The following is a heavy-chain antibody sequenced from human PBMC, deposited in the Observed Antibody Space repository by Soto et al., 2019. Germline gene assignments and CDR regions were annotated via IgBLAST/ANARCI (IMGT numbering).Heavy chain of an antibody. CDR3: ARPAPPHYYGSGSYYNKPYYYYGMDV. J-gene: IGHJ6*02. D-gene: IGHD3-10*01. Sequence: GGSLRLSCAASGFIVSSNYMSWVRQAPGKGLEWVAVIYSGGSTYYADSVKGRFTISRDNSKNTLYLQMNTLRAEDTAVYYCARPAPPHYYGSGSYYNKPYYYYGMDVWGQGTTVTVSS. CDR2: IYSGGST. CDR1: GFIVSSNY. V-gene: IGHV3-53*01.